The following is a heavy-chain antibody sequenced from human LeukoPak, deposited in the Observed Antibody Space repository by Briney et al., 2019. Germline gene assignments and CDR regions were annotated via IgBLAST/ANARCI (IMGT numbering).Heavy chain of an antibody. V-gene: IGHV3-23*01. D-gene: IGHD6-13*01. CDR3: AKIGIAAGDTDY. CDR2: ISGSGIST. Sequence: GGSLRLSRAASGYTFSSYAMRWVRQAPGKGLEWVSSISGSGISTYYADSVEGRFTISRDNSKNTLYLQMNSLRAEDTALYYCAKIGIAAGDTDYWGQGTLVTVSS. J-gene: IGHJ4*02. CDR1: GYTFSSYA.